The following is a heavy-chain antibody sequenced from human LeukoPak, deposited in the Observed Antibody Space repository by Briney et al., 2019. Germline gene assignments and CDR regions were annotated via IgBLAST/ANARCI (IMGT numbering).Heavy chain of an antibody. D-gene: IGHD2-21*02. CDR2: ISYDGSNK. V-gene: IGHV3-30*04. J-gene: IGHJ4*02. CDR3: AREGDQKYYFDY. CDR1: GFTFSSYA. Sequence: GGSLRLSCAASGFTFSSYAMHWVRQAPGKGLEWVAVISYDGSNKYYADSVKGRFTISRDNSKNTLYLQMNSLRAEDTAVYYCAREGDQKYYFDYWGQGTLVTVSS.